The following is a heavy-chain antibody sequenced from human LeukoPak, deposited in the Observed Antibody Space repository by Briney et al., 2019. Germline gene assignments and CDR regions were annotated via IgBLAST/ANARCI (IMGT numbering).Heavy chain of an antibody. CDR3: ASVPAYYDILTGYSLDY. CDR1: GGSFSGYY. Sequence: SETLSLTCAVYGGSFSGYYWSWIRQPPGKGLERIGEINHSGSTNYNPSLKSRVTISVDTSKNQFSLKLSSVTAADTAVYYCASVPAYYDILTGYSLDYWGQGTLVTVSS. D-gene: IGHD3-9*01. CDR2: INHSGST. J-gene: IGHJ4*02. V-gene: IGHV4-34*01.